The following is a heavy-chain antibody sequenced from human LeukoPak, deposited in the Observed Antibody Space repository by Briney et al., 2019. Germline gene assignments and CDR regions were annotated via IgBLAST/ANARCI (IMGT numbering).Heavy chain of an antibody. CDR1: GFTFSSYA. CDR2: ISGSGGST. CDR3: AKKSQGWLQKSPFDY. D-gene: IGHD5-24*01. V-gene: IGHV3-23*01. J-gene: IGHJ4*02. Sequence: GGSLRLSCAASGFTFSSYAMSWVRQAPGKGLEWVSAISGSGGSTYYADSVKGRFTISRDNSKNTLYLQMNSLRAEDTAVYYCAKKSQGWLQKSPFDYWGQGTLVTVSS.